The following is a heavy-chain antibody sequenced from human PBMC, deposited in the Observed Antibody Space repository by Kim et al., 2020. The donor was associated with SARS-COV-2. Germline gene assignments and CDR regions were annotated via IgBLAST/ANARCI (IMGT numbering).Heavy chain of an antibody. CDR3: ARCTQYDYYYFDY. V-gene: IGHV5-51*01. D-gene: IGHD3-16*01. J-gene: IGHJ4*02. Sequence: RCSPAFQGQVTIAADKSIRTAYLQWSSLEASDTAMYYCARCTQYDYYYFDYWGQGTLVTVSS.